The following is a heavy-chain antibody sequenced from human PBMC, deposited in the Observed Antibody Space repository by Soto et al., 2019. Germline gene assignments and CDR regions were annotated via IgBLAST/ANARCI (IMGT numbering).Heavy chain of an antibody. CDR2: ISGSGSTI. CDR3: ARGGGYSGYDAHAFDI. J-gene: IGHJ3*02. CDR1: GFTFSDYY. V-gene: IGHV3-11*01. D-gene: IGHD5-12*01. Sequence: GGSLRLSCAASGFTFSDYYMSWIRQAPGSGLEWVSYISGSGSTIFYADSVKGRFTISRDNAKNSLYLQMNSPSAEDTAVYYCARGGGYSGYDAHAFDIWGQGTMVTVSS.